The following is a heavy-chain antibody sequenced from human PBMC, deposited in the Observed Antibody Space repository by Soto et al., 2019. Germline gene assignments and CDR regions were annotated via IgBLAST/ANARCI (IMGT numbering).Heavy chain of an antibody. CDR1: GGSISSGDYY. J-gene: IGHJ6*02. V-gene: IGHV4-30-4*02. CDR3: ARAEDCRGGDCYYQPEPNYYYGMDV. Sequence: PSETLSLTCTVSGGSISSGDYYWSWIRQPPGKGLEWIGYIYYSGSTYYNPSLESRVTISVDTSKNQFSLKLSSVTAADTAVYYCARAEDCRGGDCYYQPEPNYYYGMDVWGQGTTVTVSS. D-gene: IGHD2-21*02. CDR2: IYYSGST.